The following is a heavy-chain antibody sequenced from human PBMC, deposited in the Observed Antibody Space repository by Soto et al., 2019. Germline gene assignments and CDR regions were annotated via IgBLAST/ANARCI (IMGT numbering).Heavy chain of an antibody. D-gene: IGHD3-10*01. J-gene: IGHJ4*02. CDR3: ATGDLTAGELFFGY. Sequence: QVQLQESGPGLVKPSQTLSLTCTVSGGSVTSANYYCNWVRQLTGKGLEWIGYNQYTGNPFYNPSLKSRVSISVDTSKNQFSLKLSSVTAADTAVYYCATGDLTAGELFFGYWGQGILVTVSP. CDR1: GGSVTSANYY. CDR2: NQYTGNP. V-gene: IGHV4-31*03.